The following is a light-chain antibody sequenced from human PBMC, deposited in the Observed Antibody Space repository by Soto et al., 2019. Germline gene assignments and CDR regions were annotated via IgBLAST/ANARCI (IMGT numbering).Light chain of an antibody. CDR1: ESVSRN. CDR3: QQRLSWPIT. J-gene: IGKJ5*01. CDR2: DSS. Sequence: EVVMTQSPATLSVSPGERATLSCRASESVSRNLAWYQQKPGQAPRLLIFDSSNRATGIPARFSGSGYGTDFTLSISSLEPEDFAVYYCQQRLSWPITFGQGTRLEIK. V-gene: IGKV3-11*01.